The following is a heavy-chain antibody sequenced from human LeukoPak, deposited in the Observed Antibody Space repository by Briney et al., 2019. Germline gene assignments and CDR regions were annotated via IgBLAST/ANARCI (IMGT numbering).Heavy chain of an antibody. CDR3: ARSQEDYGDYYYFDY. V-gene: IGHV4-4*07. Sequence: PSETLSLTCTVSGGSISSYYWSWIRQPAGKGLEWIGRIYTSGSTNYNPSLKSRVTMSVDTSKNQFSLKLSSVTAADTAVYYCARSQEDYGDYYYFDYWGQGTLVTVSS. CDR2: IYTSGST. D-gene: IGHD4-17*01. CDR1: GGSISSYY. J-gene: IGHJ4*02.